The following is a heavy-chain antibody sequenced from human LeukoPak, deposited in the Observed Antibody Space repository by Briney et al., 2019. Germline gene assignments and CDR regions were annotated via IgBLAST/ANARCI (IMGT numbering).Heavy chain of an antibody. CDR1: GGTFSNYA. V-gene: IGHV1-69*13. Sequence: SVKVSCKASGGTFSNYAISWVRQAPGQGLEWIGGIILIFGTANYAQKFQGRVTITADESTSTAYMELSSLRSEDTAVYYCARGEVPPHYFDYWGQGTLVTVSS. CDR2: IILIFGTA. J-gene: IGHJ4*02. CDR3: ARGEVPPHYFDY.